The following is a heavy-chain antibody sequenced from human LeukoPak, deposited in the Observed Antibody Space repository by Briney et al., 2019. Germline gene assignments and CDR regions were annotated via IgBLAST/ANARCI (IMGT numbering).Heavy chain of an antibody. V-gene: IGHV3-48*01. CDR2: ITSTSDTI. CDR1: GFPFSTYS. J-gene: IGHJ4*02. Sequence: PGGSLRLSCVTSGFPFSTYSMNWVRQASGKGLEWLSYITSTSDTIYYADSVKGRFTISRDNAKNSLYLQMNSLRAEDTAVYYCASFPWDLRPTWGQGTLVSVAS. CDR3: ASFPWDLRPT. D-gene: IGHD1-26*01.